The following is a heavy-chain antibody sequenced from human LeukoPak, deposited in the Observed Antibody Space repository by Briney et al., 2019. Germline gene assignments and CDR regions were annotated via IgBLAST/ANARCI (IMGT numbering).Heavy chain of an antibody. J-gene: IGHJ6*03. D-gene: IGHD6-13*01. V-gene: IGHV3-30*18. CDR1: GFTFSSYG. CDR2: ISYDGSNK. CDR3: AKAPYSSRRGYMDV. Sequence: PGRSLRLSCAASGFTFSSYGMHWVRQAPGKGLEWVAVISYDGSNKYYADSVKGRFTISRDNSKNTLYLQMNSLRAEDTAVYYCAKAPYSSRRGYMDVWGKGTTVTVSS.